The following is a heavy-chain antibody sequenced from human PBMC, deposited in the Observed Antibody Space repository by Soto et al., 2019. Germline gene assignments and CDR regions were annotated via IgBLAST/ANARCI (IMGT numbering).Heavy chain of an antibody. Sequence: ASVKVSCAASGFTFSSYAMSWVRQAPGKGLEWVSAISGSGGSTYYADSVKGRFTISRDNSKNTLYLQMNSLRAEDTAVYYCALPRAITLFDYWGQGTLVTVSS. V-gene: IGHV3-23*01. J-gene: IGHJ4*02. CDR3: ALPRAITLFDY. CDR2: ISGSGGST. CDR1: GFTFSSYA. D-gene: IGHD3-10*01.